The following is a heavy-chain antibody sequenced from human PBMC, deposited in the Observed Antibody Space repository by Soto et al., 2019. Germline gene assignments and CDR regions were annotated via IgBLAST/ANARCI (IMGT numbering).Heavy chain of an antibody. Sequence: SETLSLTCTVSGGSISSYYWSWIRQPPGKGLEWIGYIYYSGSTNYNPSLKSRVTISVDTSKNQFSLKLSSVTAADTAVYYCASALGYCSSTSCSHYYYYGMDVWGQGTTVT. J-gene: IGHJ6*02. CDR1: GGSISSYY. CDR2: IYYSGST. D-gene: IGHD2-2*01. V-gene: IGHV4-59*01. CDR3: ASALGYCSSTSCSHYYYYGMDV.